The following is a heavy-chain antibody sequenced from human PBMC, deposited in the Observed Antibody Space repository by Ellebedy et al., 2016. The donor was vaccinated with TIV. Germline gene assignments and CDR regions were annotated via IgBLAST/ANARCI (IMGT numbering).Heavy chain of an antibody. D-gene: IGHD5-18*01. CDR3: AKDTAMVTPHPMFDY. J-gene: IGHJ4*02. Sequence: GESLKISCAASGFTFSSYAMSWVRQAPGKGLKWVSAISGSGGSTYYADSVKGRFTISRDNSKNTLYLQMNSLRAEDTAVYYCAKDTAMVTPHPMFDYWGQGTLVTVSS. V-gene: IGHV3-23*01. CDR2: ISGSGGST. CDR1: GFTFSSYA.